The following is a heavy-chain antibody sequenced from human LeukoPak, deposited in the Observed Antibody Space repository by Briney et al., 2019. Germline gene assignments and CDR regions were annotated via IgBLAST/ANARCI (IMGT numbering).Heavy chain of an antibody. CDR2: IYYSGST. D-gene: IGHD6-6*01. V-gene: IGHV4-39*07. CDR1: GGSISSSSYY. Sequence: TSETLSLTCTVSGGSISSSSYYWGWIRQPPGKGLEWIGSIYYSGSTYYNPSLKSRVTISVDTSKNQVSLKLRSVTAADTAVYHCARDWSSSSYTHYYYYMDVWGKGTTVTVSS. CDR3: ARDWSSSSYTHYYYYMDV. J-gene: IGHJ6*03.